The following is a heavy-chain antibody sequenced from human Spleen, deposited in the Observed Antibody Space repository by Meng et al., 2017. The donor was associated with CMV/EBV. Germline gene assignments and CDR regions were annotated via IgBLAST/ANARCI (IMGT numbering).Heavy chain of an antibody. J-gene: IGHJ4*02. Sequence: GGSLRLSCAASGFTFSNYNMGWVRQAPGKGLEWVSSISSSSSYIYYADSVKGRFTISRDNAKNSLYLQMNSLRAEDTAVYYCARVHWGNWGLFDYWGQGTLVTVSS. V-gene: IGHV3-21*01. CDR3: ARVHWGNWGLFDY. CDR2: ISSSSSYI. D-gene: IGHD7-27*01. CDR1: GFTFSNYN.